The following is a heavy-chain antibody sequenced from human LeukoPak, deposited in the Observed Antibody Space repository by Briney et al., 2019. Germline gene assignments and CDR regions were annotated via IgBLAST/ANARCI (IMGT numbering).Heavy chain of an antibody. Sequence: GGSLRLSCAASGFTFSSYAMSWVRQAPGKGLEWVSAISGSGGNTYDADSVRGRFTISRDNSKNTLYLQMNNLRAEDTAVYYCAKAVGNFRGYYYYGMDVWGQGTTVTVSS. D-gene: IGHD2-2*01. CDR3: AKAVGNFRGYYYYGMDV. CDR2: ISGSGGNT. J-gene: IGHJ6*02. CDR1: GFTFSSYA. V-gene: IGHV3-23*01.